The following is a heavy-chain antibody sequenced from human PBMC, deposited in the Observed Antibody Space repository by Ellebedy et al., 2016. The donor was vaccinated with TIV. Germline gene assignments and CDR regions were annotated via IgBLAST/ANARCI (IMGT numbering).Heavy chain of an antibody. CDR1: GFTFSSYA. J-gene: IGHJ6*02. Sequence: GGSLRLSXAASGFTFSSYAMHWVRQAPGKGLEWVAVISYDGSNKYYADSVKGRFTISRDNSKNTLYLQMNSLRAEDTAVYYCATAWGYYYYYYGMDVWGQGTTVTVSS. D-gene: IGHD1-26*01. CDR2: ISYDGSNK. V-gene: IGHV3-30-3*01. CDR3: ATAWGYYYYYYGMDV.